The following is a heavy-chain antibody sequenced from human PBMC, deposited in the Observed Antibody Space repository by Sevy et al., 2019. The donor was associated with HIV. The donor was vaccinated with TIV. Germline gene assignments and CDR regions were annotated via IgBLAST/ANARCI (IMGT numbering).Heavy chain of an antibody. CDR1: GFTFSDAW. CDR2: IKSKSDGGTV. D-gene: IGHD6-13*01. Sequence: GGSLRLSCVASGFTFSDAWMGWVRQAAGKGLECVGRIKSKSDGGTVEHAAPVKGRFTISRDDSKDTLYLQMNSLKTEDTAVYFCITYPRITTTGTGGFDPWGQGTLVTVSS. V-gene: IGHV3-15*01. CDR3: ITYPRITTTGTGGFDP. J-gene: IGHJ5*02.